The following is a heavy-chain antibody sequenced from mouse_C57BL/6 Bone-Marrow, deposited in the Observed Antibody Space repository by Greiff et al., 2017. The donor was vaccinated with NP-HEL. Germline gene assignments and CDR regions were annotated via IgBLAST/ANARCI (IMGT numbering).Heavy chain of an antibody. Sequence: ESGPGLVKPSQSLSLTCSVTGYSITSGYYWNWIRQFPGNKLEWMGYISYDGSNNYNPSFKNRISITRDTSKNQFFLKLNSVTTEDTATYYCARGVRYDYWGQGTTLTVSS. J-gene: IGHJ2*01. CDR1: GYSITSGYY. V-gene: IGHV3-6*01. CDR3: ARGVRYDY. CDR2: ISYDGSN. D-gene: IGHD1-1*01.